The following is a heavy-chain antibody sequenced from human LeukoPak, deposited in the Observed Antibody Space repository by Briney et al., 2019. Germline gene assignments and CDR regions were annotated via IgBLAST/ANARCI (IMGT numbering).Heavy chain of an antibody. D-gene: IGHD3-22*01. Sequence: QPGGSLRLSCAASGFTFSNYGMSWVRQAPGKGLEWVSSISGNGINTYYEDSVKGRFTISRDNSKNTLYLQMNSLRAEDTAVYYCAKYDSSGDYFDYWGQGTLVTVSS. CDR1: GFTFSNYG. CDR2: ISGNGINT. V-gene: IGHV3-23*01. CDR3: AKYDSSGDYFDY. J-gene: IGHJ4*02.